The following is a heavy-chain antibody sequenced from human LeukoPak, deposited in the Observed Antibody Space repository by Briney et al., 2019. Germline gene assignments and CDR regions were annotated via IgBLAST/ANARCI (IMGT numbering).Heavy chain of an antibody. D-gene: IGHD3-9*01. CDR3: ARGELTGPTQDAFDI. V-gene: IGHV1-69*04. CDR2: IIPILGIA. Sequence: GSSVKDSCKASGGTFSSYAISWVRQAPGQGLEWMGRIIPILGIANYAQKFQGRVTITADKSTSTAYMELSSLRSEDTAVYYCARGELTGPTQDAFDIWGQGTMVTVSS. J-gene: IGHJ3*02. CDR1: GGTFSSYA.